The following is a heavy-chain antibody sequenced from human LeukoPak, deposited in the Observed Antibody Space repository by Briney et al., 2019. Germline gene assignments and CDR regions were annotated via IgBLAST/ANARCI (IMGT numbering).Heavy chain of an antibody. CDR1: GFTFISYA. Sequence: GGSLRLSCAASGFTFISYAMSWVRQAPGKGLEWVSAISGSGGTTYYADSVKGRFTISRDTSKNTLHLQMNSLRAEDTAVYYCAKDLLAGAYSSFDYWGQGTLVTVSS. D-gene: IGHD2-15*01. J-gene: IGHJ4*02. CDR3: AKDLLAGAYSSFDY. CDR2: ISGSGGTT. V-gene: IGHV3-23*01.